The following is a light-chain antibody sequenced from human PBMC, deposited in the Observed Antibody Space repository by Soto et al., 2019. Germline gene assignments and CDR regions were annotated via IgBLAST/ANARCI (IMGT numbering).Light chain of an antibody. Sequence: IQMTQSPSSLSASVGDTVTITCRASQTISFYLNWYQQKPGRTPNLLIYATSSLQSGVPSRFDGSGSGTEFTLTISSLQPDDCATYYCQQIFSTPHTFGQGTRLELK. CDR1: QTISFY. CDR2: ATS. J-gene: IGKJ2*01. CDR3: QQIFSTPHT. V-gene: IGKV1-39*01.